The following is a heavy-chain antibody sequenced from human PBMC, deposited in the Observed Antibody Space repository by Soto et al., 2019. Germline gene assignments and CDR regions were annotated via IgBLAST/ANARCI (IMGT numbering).Heavy chain of an antibody. CDR1: GGTFSSYA. CDR3: ASPTREWLPPARDYYYGMDV. J-gene: IGHJ6*02. CDR2: IIPIFGTA. D-gene: IGHD3-3*01. Sequence: QVQLVQSGAEVKKPGSSVKVSCKASGGTFSSYAISWVRQAPGQGLEWMGGIIPIFGTANYAQKFQGRVTITAHKTTRTAYMELSSLRSEDTAVYYCASPTREWLPPARDYYYGMDVWGQGTTVTVSS. V-gene: IGHV1-69*06.